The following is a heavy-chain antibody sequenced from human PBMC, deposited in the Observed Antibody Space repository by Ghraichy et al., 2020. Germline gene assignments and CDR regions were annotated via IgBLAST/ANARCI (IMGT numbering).Heavy chain of an antibody. V-gene: IGHV1-58*01. CDR1: GFTFTSSA. D-gene: IGHD6-13*01. CDR2: IVVGSGNT. J-gene: IGHJ4*02. CDR3: AADLSSSWYCFDY. Sequence: SVKVSCKASGFTFTSSAVQWVRQARGQRLEWLGWIVVGSGNTNYAQKFQERVTITRDMSTSTAYMELSSLRSEDTAVYYCAADLSSSWYCFDYWGQGTLVTVSS.